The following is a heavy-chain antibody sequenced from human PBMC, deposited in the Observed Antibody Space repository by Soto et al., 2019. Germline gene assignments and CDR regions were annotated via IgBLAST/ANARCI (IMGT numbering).Heavy chain of an antibody. CDR3: ARGPVVLPAAGGVYSDMDV. Sequence: GESQKISCKGSGYRFTRYWISWVRQMPGKGLEWMGGLYRRDSFTIYRPSFQGHVSIAADKSISTAYLQWSSLKASDTAMYYCARGPVVLPAAGGVYSDMDVGGQETTVKISS. CDR2: LYRRDSFT. CDR1: GYRFTRYW. V-gene: IGHV5-10-1*01. J-gene: IGHJ6*02. D-gene: IGHD2-8*02.